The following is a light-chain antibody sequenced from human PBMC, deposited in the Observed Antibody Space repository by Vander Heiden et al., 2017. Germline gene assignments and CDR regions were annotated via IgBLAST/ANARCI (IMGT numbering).Light chain of an antibody. CDR3: QQFKSYPYT. CDR2: DAS. V-gene: IGKV1-13*02. Sequence: AIQLTQSPSSLSASVGDRVTITCRASQGISSALAWYQQKPGKAPKLLSYDASSLESGVPSSFSGSGSGTDFTLTISSMQPEDFATYYCQQFKSYPYTFGQGTKLEIK. J-gene: IGKJ2*01. CDR1: QGISSA.